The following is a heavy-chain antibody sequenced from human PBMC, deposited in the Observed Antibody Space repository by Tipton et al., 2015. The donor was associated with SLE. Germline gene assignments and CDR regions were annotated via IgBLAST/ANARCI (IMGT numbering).Heavy chain of an antibody. CDR1: GGSISSHY. J-gene: IGHJ4*02. CDR2: IYYSGST. D-gene: IGHD2-15*01. Sequence: GLVKPSGTLSLTCTVSGGSISSHYWSWIRQPPGKGLEWIGYIYYSGSTNYNPSLKSRVTISIDTSKNQFSLNLSSVTAADTALYYCATIDPDTESGVIPGDYWGQGILVTVSS. V-gene: IGHV4-59*11. CDR3: ATIDPDTESGVIPGDY.